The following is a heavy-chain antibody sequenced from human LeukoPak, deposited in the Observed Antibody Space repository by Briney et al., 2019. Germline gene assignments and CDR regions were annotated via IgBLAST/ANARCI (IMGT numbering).Heavy chain of an antibody. J-gene: IGHJ6*02. D-gene: IGHD3-22*01. V-gene: IGHV3-48*01. CDR1: GFTFSSYS. Sequence: GGSLRLSCAASGFTFSSYSMNWVRQAPGKGLEWVSYISSSSSTIYYADSVKGRFTISRDNAKNSLYLQMNSLRAEDTAVYYCAGDSSGYFYYGMDVWGQGTTVTVSS. CDR2: ISSSSSTI. CDR3: AGDSSGYFYYGMDV.